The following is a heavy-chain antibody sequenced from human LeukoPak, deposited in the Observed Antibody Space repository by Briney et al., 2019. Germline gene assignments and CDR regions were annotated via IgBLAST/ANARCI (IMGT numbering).Heavy chain of an antibody. CDR2: ISYDGSNK. CDR3: AKDRTSVHLWLSDLDY. Sequence: GRSLRLSCAASGFTFSSYVMHWVRQAPGKGLEWVAIISYDGSNKYYADSVKGRFTISRYNSKNTLFLQMNSLRAEDTAVYYCAKDRTSVHLWLSDLDYWGQGTLVTVSS. D-gene: IGHD3-22*01. J-gene: IGHJ4*02. CDR1: GFTFSSYV. V-gene: IGHV3-30*18.